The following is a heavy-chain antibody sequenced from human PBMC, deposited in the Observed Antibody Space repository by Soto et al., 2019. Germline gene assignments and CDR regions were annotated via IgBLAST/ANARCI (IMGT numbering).Heavy chain of an antibody. CDR2: ISYSGST. CDR3: ARGRGSGSYSGSVFDL. Sequence: QVQLQESGPGLVKPSQTLSLTCTVSGGSISSRDYFWGWIRQPPGKGLEWIGYISYSGSTFYNPSLKSRLTISIDTSKNQFSLKLSSVTAADTAVYYCARGRGSGSYSGSVFDLWGQGTLVTVSS. V-gene: IGHV4-30-4*01. D-gene: IGHD3-10*01. CDR1: GGSISSRDYF. J-gene: IGHJ4*02.